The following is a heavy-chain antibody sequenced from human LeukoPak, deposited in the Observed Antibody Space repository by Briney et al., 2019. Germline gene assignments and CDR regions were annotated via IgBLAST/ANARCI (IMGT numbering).Heavy chain of an antibody. Sequence: SETLSLTCTVSGGSISSYYWSWIRQFPGKGLEWIGYIYYSGSTSYNPSLKSRVSISVDMSKNQFSLKLSSVTVADTAVYYCARQNYSSSLFDYWGQGTLVTVSS. CDR3: ARQNYSSSLFDY. CDR1: GGSISSYY. CDR2: IYYSGST. V-gene: IGHV4-59*08. J-gene: IGHJ4*02. D-gene: IGHD6-13*01.